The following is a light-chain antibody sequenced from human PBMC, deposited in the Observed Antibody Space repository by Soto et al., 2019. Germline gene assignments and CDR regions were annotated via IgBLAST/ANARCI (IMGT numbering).Light chain of an antibody. Sequence: EIVLTQSPATLSLSPGERATLSCRASQSVSRYLAWYQQKPGQAPRLLIYDASNRATGIPARFRGSGSGTDFPPPISSLKPEDFAVYYLPQRRNWPLITFGQGTRLEIK. CDR1: QSVSRY. J-gene: IGKJ5*01. V-gene: IGKV3-11*01. CDR3: PQRRNWPLIT. CDR2: DAS.